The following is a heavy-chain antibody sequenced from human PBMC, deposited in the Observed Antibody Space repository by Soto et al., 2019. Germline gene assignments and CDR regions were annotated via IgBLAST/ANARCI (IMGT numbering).Heavy chain of an antibody. CDR1: GFTFSTYS. CDR3: ARVLGVSYCYFDY. D-gene: IGHD1-26*01. J-gene: IGHJ4*02. CDR2: ISSSSSDI. V-gene: IGHV3-21*06. Sequence: EVQLVESGGGLVKPGGSLRLSCAASGFTFSTYSMNWVRQAPGKGLEWVSSISSSSSDIYYADSVKGRLTISRDNAKNSLYLQMNSLRAEDKAVYYCARVLGVSYCYFDYWGQGTLVTVSS.